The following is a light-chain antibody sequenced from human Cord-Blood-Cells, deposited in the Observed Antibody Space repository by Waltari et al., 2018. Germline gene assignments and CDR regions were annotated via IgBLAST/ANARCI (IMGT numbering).Light chain of an antibody. J-gene: IGLJ3*02. CDR3: LLSYSGARPWV. CDR2: DTS. V-gene: IGLV7-46*01. Sequence: QAVVTQEPSLTVSPGGTVTLTCGSSTGAVTSGHYPYWFQQKPGQAPRTLIYDTSNKRSWTPARFSGSLLGGKAALTLSGAQPEDEAEYYCLLSYSGARPWVFGGGTKLTVL. CDR1: TGAVTSGHY.